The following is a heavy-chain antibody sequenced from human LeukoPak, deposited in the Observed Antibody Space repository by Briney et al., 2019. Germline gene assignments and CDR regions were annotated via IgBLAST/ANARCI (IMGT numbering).Heavy chain of an antibody. CDR2: ISWNSGNI. CDR3: AKGGIHRGYYYYYMDV. D-gene: IGHD6-13*01. Sequence: GGSLRLSCAASGFTFDDYAMHWVRQAPGKGLEWVSGISWNSGNIGYADSVKGRFTISRDNAKNSLYLQMNSLRAEDTALYYCAKGGIHRGYYYYYMDVWGKGTTVTVSS. J-gene: IGHJ6*03. V-gene: IGHV3-9*01. CDR1: GFTFDDYA.